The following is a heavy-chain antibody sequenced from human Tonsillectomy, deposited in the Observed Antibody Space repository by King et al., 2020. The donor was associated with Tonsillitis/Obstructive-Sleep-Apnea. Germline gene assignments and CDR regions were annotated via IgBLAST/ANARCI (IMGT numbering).Heavy chain of an antibody. CDR1: GFTFSSYA. V-gene: IGHV3-23*04. CDR2: ISGSGGHT. J-gene: IGHJ4*02. CDR3: AKEGSAYYYDSSPH. Sequence: EVQLVESGGALVQPGGSLRLSCAASGFTFSSYAMTWVRQGPGKGLEWVSGISGSGGHTYYADSVKGRSTISRDNSKNTLHLQMNSLRAEDTAVYYCAKEGSAYYYDSSPHWGQGTLVTVSS. D-gene: IGHD3-22*01.